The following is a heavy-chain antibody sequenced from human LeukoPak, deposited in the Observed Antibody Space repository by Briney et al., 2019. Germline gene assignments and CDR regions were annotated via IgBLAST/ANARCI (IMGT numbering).Heavy chain of an antibody. J-gene: IGHJ4*02. CDR2: IRYDGSNK. D-gene: IGHD6-19*01. V-gene: IGHV3-30*02. CDR1: GFTFSSYG. Sequence: PGGSLRLSCAASGFTFSSYGMHWVRQAPGKGLEWVAFIRYDGSNKYYADSVKGRFTISRDNSKNTLYLQMNSLRAEDTAVYYCAKDRRTAVAGTFDYWGQGTLVTVSS. CDR3: AKDRRTAVAGTFDY.